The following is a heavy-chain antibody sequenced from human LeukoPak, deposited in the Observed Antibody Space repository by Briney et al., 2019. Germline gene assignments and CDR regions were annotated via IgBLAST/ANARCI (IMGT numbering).Heavy chain of an antibody. CDR1: GGSISSYY. V-gene: IGHV4-4*07. CDR3: ARDPYDFWSGNYREGYFDY. D-gene: IGHD3-3*01. J-gene: IGHJ4*02. CDR2: IYTSGST. Sequence: PSETLSLTRTVSGGSISSYYWSWIRQPAGKGLEWIGRIYTSGSTNYNPSLKSRVTMSVDTSKNQFSLKLSSVTAADTAVYYCARDPYDFWSGNYREGYFDYWGQGTLVTVSS.